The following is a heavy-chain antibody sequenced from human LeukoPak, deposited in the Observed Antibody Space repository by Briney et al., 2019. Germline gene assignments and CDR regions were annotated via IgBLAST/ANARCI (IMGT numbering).Heavy chain of an antibody. CDR3: ASPPITQVVTQYFQH. J-gene: IGHJ1*01. CDR1: GGTFSSYA. D-gene: IGHD3-22*01. CDR2: IIPIFGTA. V-gene: IGHV1-69*05. Sequence: GASVKVSCKASGGTFSSYAISWVRQAPGQGLEWMGGIIPIFGTANYAQKFQGRVTITTDESTSTAYMELSSLRSEDTAVYYCASPPITQVVTQYFQHWGQGTLVTVSS.